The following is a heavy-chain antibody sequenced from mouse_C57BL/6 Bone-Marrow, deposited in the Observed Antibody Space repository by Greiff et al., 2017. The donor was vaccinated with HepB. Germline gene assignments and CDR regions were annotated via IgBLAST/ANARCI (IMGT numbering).Heavy chain of an antibody. V-gene: IGHV5-4*01. Sequence: EVMLVESGGGLVKPGGSLKLSCAASGFTFSSYAMSWVRQTPEKRLEWVATISDGGSYTYYPDNVKGRFTISRDNAKNNLYLQMSHLKSEDTAMYYCARDDDYDWYFYVWGTGTTVTVSS. D-gene: IGHD2-4*01. CDR1: GFTFSSYA. J-gene: IGHJ1*03. CDR3: ARDDDYDWYFYV. CDR2: ISDGGSYT.